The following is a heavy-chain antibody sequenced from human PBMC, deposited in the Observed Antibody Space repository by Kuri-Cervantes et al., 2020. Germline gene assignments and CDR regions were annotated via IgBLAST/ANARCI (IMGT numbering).Heavy chain of an antibody. Sequence: ASVKVSCKASGYTFTGYYMHWVRQAPGQGLEWMGWINPNSGGTNYAQKFQGRVTMTRDTSTSTVYMELSSLRSEDTAVYYCARVKRSGGDLLDAFDIWGQGTLVTVSS. CDR3: ARVKRSGGDLLDAFDI. D-gene: IGHD2-21*02. CDR2: INPNSGGT. J-gene: IGHJ3*02. CDR1: GYTFTGYY. V-gene: IGHV1-2*02.